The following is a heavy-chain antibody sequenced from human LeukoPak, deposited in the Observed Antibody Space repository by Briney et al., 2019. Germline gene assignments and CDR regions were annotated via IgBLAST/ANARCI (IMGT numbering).Heavy chain of an antibody. D-gene: IGHD3-22*01. J-gene: IGHJ4*02. Sequence: GASVKVSCKASGYTFTSYGISWVRQAPGQGLEWMGWISAYNGNTNYAQKLQGRVTMTTDTSTSTAYMELRSLRSDDTVVYYCARTDYYDSSGYLNYWGQGTLVTVSS. V-gene: IGHV1-18*01. CDR3: ARTDYYDSSGYLNY. CDR1: GYTFTSYG. CDR2: ISAYNGNT.